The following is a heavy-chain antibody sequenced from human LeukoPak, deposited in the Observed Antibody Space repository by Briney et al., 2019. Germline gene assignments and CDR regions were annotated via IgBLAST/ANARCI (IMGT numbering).Heavy chain of an antibody. CDR3: ARSYNWNANFDY. Sequence: ASVKVSCKASGYTFTSYGISWVRQAPGQGLEWVGWIITYNANTNYAQTLQGRVTMTTDTSTSTAYMELRSLRSDDTAVYYCARSYNWNANFDYWGQGTLVTVSS. CDR1: GYTFTSYG. D-gene: IGHD1-20*01. J-gene: IGHJ4*02. CDR2: IITYNANT. V-gene: IGHV1-18*01.